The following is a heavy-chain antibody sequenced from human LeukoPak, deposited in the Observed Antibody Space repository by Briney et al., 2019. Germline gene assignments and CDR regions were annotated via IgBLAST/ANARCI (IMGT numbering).Heavy chain of an antibody. V-gene: IGHV4-59*01. Sequence: SETLSLTCTVSGGSITNYYWSWIRQPPGKGLEWLGYIYYTGATKYNPSLESRVTISVDTSKSQFSLKLSSVTAADTAVYYCARVPTVTFFDHWGQGTLVTVSS. D-gene: IGHD4-17*01. J-gene: IGHJ4*02. CDR2: IYYTGAT. CDR3: ARVPTVTFFDH. CDR1: GGSITNYY.